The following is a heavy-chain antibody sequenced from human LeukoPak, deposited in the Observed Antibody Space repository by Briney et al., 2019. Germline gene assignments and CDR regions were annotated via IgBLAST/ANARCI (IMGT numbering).Heavy chain of an antibody. J-gene: IGHJ4*02. V-gene: IGHV3-23*01. CDR1: GFTFSSYS. Sequence: GRSLRLSCAATGFTFSSYSMNCIRQAPGKGLEWVSPISGSGGSTYYADSVQRRFTISRGNSKNTLYLQMNSLRAEDTAVYYCAKNLGYSGYDSVDYWGQGTLVTVSS. D-gene: IGHD5-12*01. CDR2: ISGSGGST. CDR3: AKNLGYSGYDSVDY.